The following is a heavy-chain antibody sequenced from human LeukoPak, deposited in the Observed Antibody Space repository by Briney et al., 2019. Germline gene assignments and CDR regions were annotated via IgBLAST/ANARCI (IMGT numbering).Heavy chain of an antibody. D-gene: IGHD4-17*01. CDR3: ARAYTNGDYLDY. J-gene: IGHJ4*02. V-gene: IGHV3-21*01. Sequence: PGGSLRFFCAASGFTFSRYSANWVRQAPGKGLEWVSCISDSSRHIYYADSVKGRFTISRDNAKSSASLQMNSLRVDDTAVYYCARAYTNGDYLDYWGQGTLVTVSS. CDR1: GFTFSRYS. CDR2: ISDSSRHI.